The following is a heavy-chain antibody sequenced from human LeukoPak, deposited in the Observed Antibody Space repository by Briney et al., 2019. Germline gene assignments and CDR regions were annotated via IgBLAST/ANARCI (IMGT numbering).Heavy chain of an antibody. CDR3: ARDTYSGSYYWDY. Sequence: GSLRLSCAASGFTFSSYAMSWVRQAPGKGLEWVSAISGSGGSTYYADSVKGRFTISRDNSKNTLYLQMNSLRAEDTAVYYCARDTYSGSYYWDYWGQGTLVTVSS. V-gene: IGHV3-23*01. CDR1: GFTFSSYA. CDR2: ISGSGGST. J-gene: IGHJ4*02. D-gene: IGHD1-26*01.